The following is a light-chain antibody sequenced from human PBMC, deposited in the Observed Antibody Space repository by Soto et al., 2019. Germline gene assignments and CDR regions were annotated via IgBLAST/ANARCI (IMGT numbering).Light chain of an antibody. CDR2: DVS. Sequence: QSVLTQPASVSGSPGQSITISCTGTSSDVGGYNYVSWYQQHPGKAPKLMIYDVSNRPSGVSNRFSGSKSGNTASLTISGLQAEDEADYYCSSYTSSSPLGYVFRPGTKVTVL. CDR3: SSYTSSSPLGYV. V-gene: IGLV2-14*01. J-gene: IGLJ1*01. CDR1: SSDVGGYNY.